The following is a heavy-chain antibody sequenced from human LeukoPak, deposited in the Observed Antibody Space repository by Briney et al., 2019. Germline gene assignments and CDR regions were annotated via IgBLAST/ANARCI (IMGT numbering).Heavy chain of an antibody. J-gene: IGHJ3*02. CDR1: GFTFSRYS. CDR3: ARDSLPFGELLNDAFDI. CDR2: ISISSNYI. V-gene: IGHV3-21*01. D-gene: IGHD3-10*01. Sequence: GGSLRLSCAASGFTFSRYSMNWVRQAPGKGLEWVSSISISSNYIYYPDSLKGRFTISRDNAKNSLYLQMNSLRAEDTAVYYCARDSLPFGELLNDAFDIWGQGTMVTVSS.